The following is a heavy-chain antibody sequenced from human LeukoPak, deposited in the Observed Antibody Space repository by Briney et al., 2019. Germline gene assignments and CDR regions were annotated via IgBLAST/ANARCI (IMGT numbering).Heavy chain of an antibody. Sequence: PSETLSLTCTVSGDSISSGDYYWSWIRQPPGKGLEWIGYIYYSGSTYYNPSLKSRVTISVDTSKNQFSLKLSSVTAADTAVYYCARAPVLYCSGGSCYYYYGMDVWGQGTTVTVSS. V-gene: IGHV4-30-4*01. J-gene: IGHJ6*02. CDR1: GDSISSGDYY. D-gene: IGHD2-15*01. CDR2: IYYSGST. CDR3: ARAPVLYCSGGSCYYYYGMDV.